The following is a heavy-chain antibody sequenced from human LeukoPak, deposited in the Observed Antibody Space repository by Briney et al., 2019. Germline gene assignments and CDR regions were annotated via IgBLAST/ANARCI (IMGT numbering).Heavy chain of an antibody. CDR3: ARDGGGSYSYYYYYGMDV. Sequence: ASVKVSCKASGYTFTSYAMHWVRQAPGQRLEWMGWINAGNGNTKYSQKFQGRVTITRDTSASTAYMELSSLRSEDTAVYYCARDGGGSYSYYYYYGMDVWGQGTTVTVSS. CDR2: INAGNGNT. V-gene: IGHV1-3*01. D-gene: IGHD1-26*01. J-gene: IGHJ6*02. CDR1: GYTFTSYA.